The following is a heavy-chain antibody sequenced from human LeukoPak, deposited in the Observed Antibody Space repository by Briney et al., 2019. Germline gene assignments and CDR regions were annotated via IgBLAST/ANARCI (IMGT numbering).Heavy chain of an antibody. CDR2: ISGSGGST. CDR1: GFTFSSYA. Sequence: GGSLRLSCAASGFTFSSYAMSWVRQAPGKGLEWVSAISGSGGSTCYADSVKGRFTISRDDSKNTLYLQMNSLRAEDTAVYYCAPPPFWSGPPWGQGTLVTVSS. D-gene: IGHD3-3*01. J-gene: IGHJ4*02. CDR3: APPPFWSGPP. V-gene: IGHV3-23*01.